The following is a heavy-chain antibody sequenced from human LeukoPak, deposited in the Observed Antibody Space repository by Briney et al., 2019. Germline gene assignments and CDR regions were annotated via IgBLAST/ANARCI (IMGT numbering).Heavy chain of an antibody. CDR1: GGTFSSYA. J-gene: IGHJ6*03. CDR2: IIPIFGTA. V-gene: IGHV1-69*05. Sequence: SVKVSYKASGGTFSSYAISWVRQAPGQGLEWMGGIIPIFGTANYAQKFQGRVTITTDESTSTAYMELSSLRSEDTAVYYCARGPDIVVVPASNYYYYMDVWGKGTTVTVSS. D-gene: IGHD2-2*01. CDR3: ARGPDIVVVPASNYYYYMDV.